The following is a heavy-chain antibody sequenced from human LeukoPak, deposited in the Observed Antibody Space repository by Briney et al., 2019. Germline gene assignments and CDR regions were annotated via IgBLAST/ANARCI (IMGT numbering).Heavy chain of an antibody. CDR3: AKDSAKKYDDY. V-gene: IGHV3-48*01. J-gene: IGHJ4*02. CDR2: IGSSSSTI. CDR1: GFTFSSYS. D-gene: IGHD2/OR15-2a*01. Sequence: GGSLRLSCAASGFTFSSYSMNWVCQAPGKGLEWVSYIGSSSSTIYYADSVRGRFTISRDNAKNSLYLQMNGLRAEDTAVYYCAKDSAKKYDDYWGQGTLVTVSS.